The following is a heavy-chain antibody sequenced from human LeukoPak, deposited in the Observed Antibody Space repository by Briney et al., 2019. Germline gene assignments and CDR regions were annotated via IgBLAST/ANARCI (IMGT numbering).Heavy chain of an antibody. D-gene: IGHD5-18*01. CDR1: GGSFSGYY. CDR2: INHSGST. CDR3: ARRGYSYGYGYYYYYMDV. Sequence: PSETLSLTCAVYGGSFSGYYWSWIRQPPGKGLEWIGEINHSGSTNYNPSLKSRVTISVDTSKNQFSLKLSSVTAADTAVYYCARRGYSYGYGYYYYYMDVWGKGTTVTISS. V-gene: IGHV4-34*01. J-gene: IGHJ6*03.